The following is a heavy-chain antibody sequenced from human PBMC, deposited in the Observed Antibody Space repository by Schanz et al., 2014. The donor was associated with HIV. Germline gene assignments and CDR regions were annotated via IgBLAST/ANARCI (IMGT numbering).Heavy chain of an antibody. V-gene: IGHV3-30*18. D-gene: IGHD5-18*01. CDR1: GFTFSTND. J-gene: IGHJ4*02. CDR3: AKAGLFFGQLWLGFFDY. CDR2: ISHNGNND. Sequence: QVQLVESGGGVVQPGRSLRLSCAASGFTFSTNDMHWVRQVPGKGLEWVAVISHNGNNDYYAKSVKGRVTISRDNSKNTLYLQMNNLKTEDTAVYYCAKAGLFFGQLWLGFFDYWGQGAQVTVSS.